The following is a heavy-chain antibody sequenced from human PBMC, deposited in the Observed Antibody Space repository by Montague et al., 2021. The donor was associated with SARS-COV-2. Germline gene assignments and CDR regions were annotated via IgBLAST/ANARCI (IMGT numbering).Heavy chain of an antibody. D-gene: IGHD4-17*01. CDR3: ARHYGSSLES. Sequence: SETLSLTSTVSARSISSTTYRWGWIRQPPGKGLELIGFISYSGTTFYNPSLRSRISMSVDTPKSQFSLNLTSVTAADTAVYYCARHYGSSLESWGQGILVAVSS. CDR2: ISYSGTT. J-gene: IGHJ5*02. V-gene: IGHV4-39*01. CDR1: ARSISSTTYR.